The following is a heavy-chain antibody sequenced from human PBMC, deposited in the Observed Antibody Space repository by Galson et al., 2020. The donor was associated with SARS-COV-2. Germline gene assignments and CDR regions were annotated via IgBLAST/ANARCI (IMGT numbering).Heavy chain of an antibody. J-gene: IGHJ4*02. CDR3: ARGEDYCTSTSCYDY. V-gene: IGHV1-8*01. D-gene: IGHD2-2*01. Sequence: ASVTVSCKASGYTFTTYDINWVRQATGQGLEWMGWMNPTSGNTGYAERFQGRVTMTRSTSLNTAYLELSGLKTEDTAIYYCARGEDYCTSTSCYDYWGQGTRVTVSS. CDR1: GYTFTTYD. CDR2: MNPTSGNT.